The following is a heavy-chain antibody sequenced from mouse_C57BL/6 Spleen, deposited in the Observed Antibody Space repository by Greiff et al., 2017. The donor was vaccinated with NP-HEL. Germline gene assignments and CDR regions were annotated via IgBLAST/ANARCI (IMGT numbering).Heavy chain of an antibody. CDR1: GFTFSSYA. CDR2: ISDGGSYT. Sequence: EVMLVESGGGLVKPGGSLKLSCAASGFTFSSYAMSWVRQTPEKRLEWVATISDGGSYTYYPDNVKGRFTISRDNAKNNLYLQMSHLKSEDTAMYYCARERRTTVVEGWYFDVWGTGTTVTVSS. D-gene: IGHD1-1*01. V-gene: IGHV5-4*01. J-gene: IGHJ1*03. CDR3: ARERRTTVVEGWYFDV.